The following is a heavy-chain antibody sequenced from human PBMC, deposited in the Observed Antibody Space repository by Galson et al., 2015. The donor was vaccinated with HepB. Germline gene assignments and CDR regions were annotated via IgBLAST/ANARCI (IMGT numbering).Heavy chain of an antibody. CDR3: AKDPPLRSGSDWHY. D-gene: IGHD2-15*01. Sequence: SLRLSCAASGFTFSSYGMHWVRQAPGKGLEYVSAISSNGGSTYYADSVKGRFTISRDNSKNTLYLQMNSLRAEDTAVYYCAKDPPLRSGSDWHYWGQGTLVTVSS. J-gene: IGHJ4*02. CDR1: GFTFSSYG. CDR2: ISSNGGST. V-gene: IGHV3-64*04.